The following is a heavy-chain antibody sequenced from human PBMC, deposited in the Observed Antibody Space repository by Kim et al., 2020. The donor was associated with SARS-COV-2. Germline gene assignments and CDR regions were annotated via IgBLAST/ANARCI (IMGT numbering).Heavy chain of an antibody. CDR1: GFTFSSYW. Sequence: GGSLRLSCAASGFTFSSYWMHWVRQAPGKGLVWVSRINSDGSSTSYADSVKGRFTISRDNAKNTLYLQMNSLRAEDTAVYYCARAVVVTPHGDAFDIWGQGTMVTVSS. CDR3: ARAVVVTPHGDAFDI. J-gene: IGHJ3*02. D-gene: IGHD3-22*01. CDR2: INSDGSST. V-gene: IGHV3-74*01.